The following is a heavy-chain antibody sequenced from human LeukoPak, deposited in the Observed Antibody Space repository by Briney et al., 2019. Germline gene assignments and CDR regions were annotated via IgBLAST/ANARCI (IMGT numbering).Heavy chain of an antibody. V-gene: IGHV3-11*01. CDR3: ARARRDDGWNYYFDY. J-gene: IGHJ4*02. Sequence: PGVSLRLSCSASGFTFSDYYMSWKRQGPGKGLVWVSYISSSGSTLYYADSAKRRFTISRDNAKNTLYLQMNSLRAEDTAVYYCARARRDDGWNYYFDYCGQGTLLTVSS. CDR1: GFTFSDYY. D-gene: IGHD1-7*01. CDR2: ISSSGSTL.